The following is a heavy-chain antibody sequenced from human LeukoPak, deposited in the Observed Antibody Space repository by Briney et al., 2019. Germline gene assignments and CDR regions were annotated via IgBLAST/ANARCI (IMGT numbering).Heavy chain of an antibody. Sequence: GASVKVSCKASGYTFTDYYMHWVQQAPGKGLEWMGRVDPEDGEAIYAEKFQGRVTITADTSTDTAYMELSSLRSEDTAVYYCATVALYCTNGVCPPAYWGQGTLVTVSS. D-gene: IGHD2-8*01. J-gene: IGHJ4*02. V-gene: IGHV1-69-2*01. CDR1: GYTFTDYY. CDR2: VDPEDGEA. CDR3: ATVALYCTNGVCPPAY.